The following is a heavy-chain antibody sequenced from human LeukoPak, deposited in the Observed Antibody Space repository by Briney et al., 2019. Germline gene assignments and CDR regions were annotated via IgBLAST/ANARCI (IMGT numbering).Heavy chain of an antibody. V-gene: IGHV4-4*08. CDR1: GGHIDSFF. CDR3: ASGAGWLIDY. D-gene: IGHD6-19*01. Sequence: SGTLSLTCTVSGGHIDSFFWNWIRQPPGKGLERMGYIDNSGSTQYSPPLQSRITMSRDTSKKQFSLKLTSVMAADTAMYYCASGAGWLIDYWGQGTLVSVSS. CDR2: IDNSGST. J-gene: IGHJ4*02.